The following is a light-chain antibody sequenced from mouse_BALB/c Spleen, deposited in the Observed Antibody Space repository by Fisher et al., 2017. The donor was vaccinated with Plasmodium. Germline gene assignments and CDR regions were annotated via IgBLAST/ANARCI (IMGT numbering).Light chain of an antibody. J-gene: IGKJ1*01. CDR3: HQYHRSPPMT. V-gene: IGKV4-74*01. Sequence: IVMTQSPAIMSASPGERVTMACTASSSVSSSNLHWYQQKPGSSPKLWIYSTSNLASGVPARFRGSGSGTSYSLTISSMEAEDAATYYCHQYHRSPPMTFGGGTKLEIK. CDR2: STS. CDR1: SSVSSSN.